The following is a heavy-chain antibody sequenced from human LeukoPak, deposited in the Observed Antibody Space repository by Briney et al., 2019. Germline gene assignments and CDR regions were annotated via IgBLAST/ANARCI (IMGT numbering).Heavy chain of an antibody. CDR2: ISYDGSDR. D-gene: IGHD1-7*01. Sequence: GGSLRLSCSASGFTFSNYAIHWVRQAPGKGLEWVAVISYDGSDRDYADSVKGRFTISRDSSKNTYLQMNSLRSEDTAVYYCARDWLELAPAYYYYGMDVWGQGTTVTVSS. V-gene: IGHV3-30-3*01. CDR3: ARDWLELAPAYYYYGMDV. J-gene: IGHJ6*02. CDR1: GFTFSNYA.